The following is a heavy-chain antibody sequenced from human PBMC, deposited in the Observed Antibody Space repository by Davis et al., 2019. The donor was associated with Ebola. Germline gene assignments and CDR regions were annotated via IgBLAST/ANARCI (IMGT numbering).Heavy chain of an antibody. V-gene: IGHV3-33*01. CDR2: IWYDGSNK. CDR1: GFTFSSYG. Sequence: GESLKISCAASGFTFSSYGMHWVRQAPGKGLEWVAVIWYDGSNKYYADSVKGRFTISRDNSKNTLYLQMNSLRAEDTAVYYCASQWELPTPFDYWGQGTLVTVSS. CDR3: ASQWELPTPFDY. J-gene: IGHJ4*02. D-gene: IGHD1-26*01.